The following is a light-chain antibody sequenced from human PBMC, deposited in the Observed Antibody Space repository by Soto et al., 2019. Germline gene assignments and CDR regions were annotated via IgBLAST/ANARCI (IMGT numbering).Light chain of an antibody. CDR2: GAS. CDR3: QQSYRSPYT. V-gene: IGKV1-39*01. CDR1: QSINIY. J-gene: IGKJ2*01. Sequence: DIQMTQSPSSLSASVGDSVTVTCRASQSINIYLNWYQQKPGKAPTLLIYGASSLQSGVPSRFTGGGSRTDLTLTISSLQPVDFDTYYYQQSYRSPYTFGQGTKLEIK.